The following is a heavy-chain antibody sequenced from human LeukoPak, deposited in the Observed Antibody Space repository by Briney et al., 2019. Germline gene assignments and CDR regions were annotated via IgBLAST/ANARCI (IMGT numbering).Heavy chain of an antibody. Sequence: PSETLSLTCTVSGDSISSSRYYWAWIRQPPGKELEWMATIYYTGSTYYNPSLNSRLTISADTSKNQFSLKLSSVTAADTPVYFCSKTTTGSNFFDSWGQGTLVTVSS. J-gene: IGHJ4*02. CDR2: IYYTGST. V-gene: IGHV4-39*01. CDR1: GDSISSSRYY. CDR3: SKTTTGSNFFDS. D-gene: IGHD1-26*01.